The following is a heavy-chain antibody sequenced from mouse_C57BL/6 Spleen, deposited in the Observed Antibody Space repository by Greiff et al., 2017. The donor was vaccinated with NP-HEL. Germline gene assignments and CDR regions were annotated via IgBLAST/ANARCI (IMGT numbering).Heavy chain of an antibody. J-gene: IGHJ2*01. CDR1: GYTFTSYW. CDR2: IDPSDSYT. Sequence: QVQLQQSGAELVKPGASVKLSCKASGYTFTSYWMQWVKQRPGQGLEWIGEIDPSDSYTNYNQKFKGKATLTVDTSSSTAYMQLSSLTSEDSAVYYCARTLNLYYFDYWGQGTTLTVSS. D-gene: IGHD6-1*01. V-gene: IGHV1-50*01. CDR3: ARTLNLYYFDY.